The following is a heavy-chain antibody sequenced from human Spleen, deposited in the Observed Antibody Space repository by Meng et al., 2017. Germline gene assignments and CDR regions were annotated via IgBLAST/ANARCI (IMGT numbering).Heavy chain of an antibody. CDR1: GGSISSSAW. CDR3: ASWIYSCGWQ. CDR2: IYHGGDT. D-gene: IGHD6-19*01. Sequence: PQGPGPGLGTPSCTLYLPWVVSGGSISSSAWWGWVRQPPGKGLEWIGEIYHGGDTNYNPSLKSRVTIAIDRSKNQFSLKLSSVTAADTAVYYCASWIYSCGWQWGQGTLVTVSS. J-gene: IGHJ4*02. V-gene: IGHV4/OR15-8*02.